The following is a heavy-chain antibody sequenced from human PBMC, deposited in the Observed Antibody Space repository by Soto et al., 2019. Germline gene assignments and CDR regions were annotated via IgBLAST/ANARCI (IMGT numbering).Heavy chain of an antibody. D-gene: IGHD3-22*01. Sequence: GGSLRLSCAASGFTFSSYEMNWVRQAPGKGLEWVSYISSSGSYTNYADSVKGRFTISRDNAKNSLYLQMNSLRAEDTAVYYCARDRAYYYDSSGAFDYWGQGTLVTVSS. CDR3: ARDRAYYYDSSGAFDY. CDR2: ISSSGSYT. J-gene: IGHJ4*02. CDR1: GFTFSSYE. V-gene: IGHV3-48*03.